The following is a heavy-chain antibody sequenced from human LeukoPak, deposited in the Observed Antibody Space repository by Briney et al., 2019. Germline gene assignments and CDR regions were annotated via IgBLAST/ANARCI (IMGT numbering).Heavy chain of an antibody. V-gene: IGHV3-30*01. CDR2: ISYDGSNK. CDR1: GFIFGRYS. CDR3: AREPYSSSDVYMDI. J-gene: IGHJ6*03. Sequence: PGGSLSLSCAASGFIFGRYSLTWVRQAPGKGLEWVAVISYDGSNKYYADSVKGRFTISRDNSKNTLYLQMNSLRAEDTAVYYCAREPYSSSDVYMDIWGKGTTVTVSS. D-gene: IGHD6-6*01.